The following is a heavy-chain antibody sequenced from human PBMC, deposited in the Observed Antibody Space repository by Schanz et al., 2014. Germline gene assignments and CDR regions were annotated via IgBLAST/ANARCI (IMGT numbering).Heavy chain of an antibody. Sequence: EVHLVESGGGLVQPGGSLRLSCAASEFTFSTDAMSWVRQAPGKGLEWLSVISASGGDTYYADSVKGRFTISRDNSKNTLYLQMNSLRAEDTAVYYCAKGRFGELSAFDIWGRGTMVTVSS. D-gene: IGHD3-10*01. V-gene: IGHV3-23*04. CDR2: ISASGGDT. J-gene: IGHJ3*02. CDR1: EFTFSTDA. CDR3: AKGRFGELSAFDI.